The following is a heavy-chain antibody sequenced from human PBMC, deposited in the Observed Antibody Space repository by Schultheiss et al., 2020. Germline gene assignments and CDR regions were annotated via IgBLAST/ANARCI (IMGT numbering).Heavy chain of an antibody. CDR3: ARAAGSTSRGYYYYYGVDV. CDR1: GGSVSSGTNY. Sequence: SATLSLTCSVSGGSVSSGTNYWSWIRQPPGKGLEWIGHIYYSGSTNYNPSLKSRVTVSVDTSKNQFSLKLSSVTAADTAVYYCARAAGSTSRGYYYYYGVDVWGQGTTVTGSS. V-gene: IGHV4-61*01. D-gene: IGHD2-2*01. J-gene: IGHJ6*02. CDR2: IYYSGST.